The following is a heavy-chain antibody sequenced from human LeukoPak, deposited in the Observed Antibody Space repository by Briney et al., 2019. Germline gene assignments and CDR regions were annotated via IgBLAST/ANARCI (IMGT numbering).Heavy chain of an antibody. V-gene: IGHV4-34*01. CDR3: ARVHLDTGYR. CDR2: INHSGST. Sequence: SGTLSLTCAVYGGSFSGYYWSWIRQPPGKGLEWIGEINHSGSTNYNPSLKSRVAISVDRSKNQFSLRLRSVTAADTAVYYCARVHLDTGYRWGQGTLVTVSS. CDR1: GGSFSGYY. J-gene: IGHJ5*02. D-gene: IGHD5-18*01.